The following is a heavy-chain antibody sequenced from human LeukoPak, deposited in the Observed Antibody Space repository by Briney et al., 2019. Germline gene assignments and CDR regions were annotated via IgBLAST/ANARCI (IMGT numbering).Heavy chain of an antibody. CDR3: ARGPLVQSSPEFDP. V-gene: IGHV3-21*01. D-gene: IGHD6-13*01. J-gene: IGHJ5*02. Sequence: PGGSLRLSCAASGFTFSSYSMNWVRQAPGKGLEWVSSISSSSSYIYYADSVKGRFTISRDNAKNSLYLQMNSLRAEDTAVYYCARGPLVQSSPEFDPWGQGTLVTVSS. CDR1: GFTFSSYS. CDR2: ISSSSSYI.